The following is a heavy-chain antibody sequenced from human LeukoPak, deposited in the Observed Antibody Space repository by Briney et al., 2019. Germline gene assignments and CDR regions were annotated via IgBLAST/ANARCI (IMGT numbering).Heavy chain of an antibody. V-gene: IGHV1-2*02. CDR1: GYTFTGYY. D-gene: IGHD6-13*01. J-gene: IGHJ4*02. Sequence: ASVKVSCKASGYTFTGYYMHWVRQAPGQGLEWMGWINPNSGATNYAQKFQGRVTMTRDTSITTAYMELSSLRSDDTAVYYCARDSLYSSTWYLGYYFDYWGQGTLVTVSS. CDR3: ARDSLYSSTWYLGYYFDY. CDR2: INPNSGAT.